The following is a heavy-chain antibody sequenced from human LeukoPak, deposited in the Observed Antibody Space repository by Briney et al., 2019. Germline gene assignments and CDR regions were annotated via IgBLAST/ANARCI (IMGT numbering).Heavy chain of an antibody. CDR2: ISYDGSSK. CDR3: ARARSSYGYGDAFDI. D-gene: IGHD5-18*01. Sequence: GGSLRLSCAASGFTFSSYGMHWVRQAPGKGLEWVAVISYDGSSKYYADSVKGRFTISRDNSKNTLYLQMNSLRAEGTAVYYCARARSSYGYGDAFDIWGQGTMVTVSS. J-gene: IGHJ3*02. CDR1: GFTFSSYG. V-gene: IGHV3-30*19.